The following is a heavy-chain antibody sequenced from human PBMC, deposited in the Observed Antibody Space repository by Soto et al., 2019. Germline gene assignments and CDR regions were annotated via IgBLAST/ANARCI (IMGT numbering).Heavy chain of an antibody. CDR1: GFTFSNYA. J-gene: IGHJ4*02. D-gene: IGHD2-15*01. V-gene: IGHV3-23*01. CDR2: VGGSGDST. CDR3: AKSPRGYCSGGSCYPPHYFDY. Sequence: EVQLLDSGGCLVQPGGSLRLSCAASGFTFSNYAMSWVRQAPGKGLEWVSGVGGSGDSTYYADSVKGRFTISRDNSKYTLYLQMNILRAEVTAVYYCAKSPRGYCSGGSCYPPHYFDYWGQGTLVTVSS.